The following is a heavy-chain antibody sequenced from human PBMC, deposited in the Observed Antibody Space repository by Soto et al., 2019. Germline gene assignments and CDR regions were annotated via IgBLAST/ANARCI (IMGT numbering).Heavy chain of an antibody. CDR3: ARAPYYYDSSGYYYFDY. V-gene: IGHV1-8*01. CDR1: GYTFTSYY. Sequence: ASVNVSCKASGYTFTSYYINWVRQATGQGLEWMGWMNPNSGNTGYAQKFQGRVTMTRNTSISTAYMELSSLRSEDTAVYYCARAPYYYDSSGYYYFDYWGQGTLVTVSS. D-gene: IGHD3-22*01. CDR2: MNPNSGNT. J-gene: IGHJ4*02.